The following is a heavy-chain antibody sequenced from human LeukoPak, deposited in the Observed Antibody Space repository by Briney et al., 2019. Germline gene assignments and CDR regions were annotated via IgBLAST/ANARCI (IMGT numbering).Heavy chain of an antibody. V-gene: IGHV4-61*09. J-gene: IGHJ3*02. CDR1: GGSISSGSYY. Sequence: SQTLSLTCTVSGGSISSGSYYWSWIRQPAGKGLEWIGHIYTSGSTNYNPSLKSRVTISVDTSKNQFSLKLSSVTAADTAVYYCAREKIGPALTIFGVDAFDIWGQGTMVTVSS. D-gene: IGHD3-3*01. CDR2: IYTSGST. CDR3: AREKIGPALTIFGVDAFDI.